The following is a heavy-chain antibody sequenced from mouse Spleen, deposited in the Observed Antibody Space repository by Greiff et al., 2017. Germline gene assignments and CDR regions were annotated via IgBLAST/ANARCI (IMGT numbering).Heavy chain of an antibody. CDR2: ISSGGSYT. CDR3: ARQKLVITTVVAPFDY. Sequence: EVMLVESGGGLVKPGGSLKLSCAASGFTFSSYAMSWVRQTPEKRLEWVATISSGGSYTYYPDSVKGRFTISGDNAKNTLYLQMSSLRSEDTAMYYCARQKLVITTVVAPFDYWGQGTTLTVSS. D-gene: IGHD1-1*01. J-gene: IGHJ2*01. V-gene: IGHV5-9-1*01. CDR1: GFTFSSYA.